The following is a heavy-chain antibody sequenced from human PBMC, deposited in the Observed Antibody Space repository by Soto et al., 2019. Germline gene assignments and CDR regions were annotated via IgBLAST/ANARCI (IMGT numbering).Heavy chain of an antibody. J-gene: IGHJ6*02. Sequence: GGSLRLSCAASGFTFSSYGMHWVRQAPGKGLEWVAVIWYDGSNKYYADSVKGRFTISRDNSKNTLYLQMNSLRAEDTAVYYCARTNWNYPTEDYYGMDVWGQGTTVTVSS. CDR3: ARTNWNYPTEDYYGMDV. CDR1: GFTFSSYG. V-gene: IGHV3-33*01. CDR2: IWYDGSNK. D-gene: IGHD1-7*01.